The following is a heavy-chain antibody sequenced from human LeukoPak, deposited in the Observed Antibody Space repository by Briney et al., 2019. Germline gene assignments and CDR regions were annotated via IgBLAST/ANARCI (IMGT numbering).Heavy chain of an antibody. D-gene: IGHD1-26*01. CDR3: VRDLGGRSGH. J-gene: IGHJ4*02. CDR1: GFTFSSYW. V-gene: IGHV3-74*01. CDR2: INEDGSTT. Sequence: GGSLRLSCAASGFTFSSYWMHWVRQAPGKGLVWVSRINEDGSTTNYADSVKGRFTISRDNAKNTLYLQMNSLRAEDTAVYYCVRDLGGRSGHWGQGTLVTVSS.